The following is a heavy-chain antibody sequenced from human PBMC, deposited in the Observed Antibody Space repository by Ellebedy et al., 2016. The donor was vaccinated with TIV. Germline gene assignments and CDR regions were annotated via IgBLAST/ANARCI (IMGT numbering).Heavy chain of an antibody. J-gene: IGHJ2*01. CDR3: ARLRQSRDRSHWYFDL. CDR2: IFMSGST. D-gene: IGHD1-14*01. CDR1: GGSFSSYY. V-gene: IGHV4-4*07. Sequence: SETLSLTXTVSGGSFSSYYWSWIRQSAGKGLEWIGRIFMSGSTSYNPSLQNRVTMSVDASKAQLSLNLTSMTAADTAVYFCARLRQSRDRSHWYFDLWGRGTLVTVSS.